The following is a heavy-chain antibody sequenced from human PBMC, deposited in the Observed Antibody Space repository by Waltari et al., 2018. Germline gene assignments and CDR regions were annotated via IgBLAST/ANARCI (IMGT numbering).Heavy chain of an antibody. D-gene: IGHD1-26*01. Sequence: QVLLVQSGAEVKKPGASVRVACDTSGYPFTDYFISWVRQAPGEGLEGRGECPGRGVEGRGRHNPHGRATDYTGRLKGPPTLTWDTSIGTAYMDVVNLRSDDTAVYYCARGSLYRRGAPMLYFDYWGQGTLVTVST. V-gene: IGHV1-2*06. CDR1: GYPFTDYF. J-gene: IGHJ4*02. CDR2: HNPHGRAT. CDR3: ARGSLYRRGAPMLYFDY.